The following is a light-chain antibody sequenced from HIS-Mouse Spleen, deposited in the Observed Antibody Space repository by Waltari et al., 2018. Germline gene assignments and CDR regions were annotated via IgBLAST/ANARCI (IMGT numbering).Light chain of an antibody. CDR1: ALPKKY. Sequence: SYELTQPPSVSVSPGQTASITCSGDALPKKYAYWYQQKSGQAPVLDIYEDSKRPSGIPERFSGSSSGTMATLTISGAQVEDEADYYCYSTDSSGNHRVFGGGTKLTVL. V-gene: IGLV3-10*01. J-gene: IGLJ2*01. CDR3: YSTDSSGNHRV. CDR2: EDS.